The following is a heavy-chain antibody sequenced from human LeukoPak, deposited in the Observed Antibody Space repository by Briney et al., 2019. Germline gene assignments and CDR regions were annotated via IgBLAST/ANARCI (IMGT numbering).Heavy chain of an antibody. Sequence: GGSLRLSCVVSGFTFNNFAMTWVRQTPGKGLQWVSSVSGNGATAHHADSVNGRFTISRDNSKNTLYLQMNSLRAEDTAVYYCARSYSSGWYYFDYWGQGTLVTVSS. D-gene: IGHD6-19*01. CDR1: GFTFNNFA. J-gene: IGHJ4*02. V-gene: IGHV3-23*01. CDR3: ARSYSSGWYYFDY. CDR2: VSGNGATA.